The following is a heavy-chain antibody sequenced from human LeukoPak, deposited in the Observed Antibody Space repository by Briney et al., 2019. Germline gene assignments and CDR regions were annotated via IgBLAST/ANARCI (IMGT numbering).Heavy chain of an antibody. CDR3: ARDQICSGGSCTKDVFDI. J-gene: IGHJ3*02. D-gene: IGHD2-15*01. CDR1: GFTVSSNY. Sequence: PGGSLRLSCAASGFTVSSNYMSWVRQAPGKGLEWVSYISSSSNTIYYADSVKGRFTISRDNAKNSLYLQMNSLRDEDTAVYYCARDQICSGGSCTKDVFDIWGQGTMVTVSS. V-gene: IGHV3-48*02. CDR2: ISSSSNTI.